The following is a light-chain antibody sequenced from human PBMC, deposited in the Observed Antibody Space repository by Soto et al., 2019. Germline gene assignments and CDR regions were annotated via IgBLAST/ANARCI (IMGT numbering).Light chain of an antibody. CDR1: SSDVDDYNY. CDR2: DVS. J-gene: IGLJ1*01. CDR3: SSYTSSSTYV. V-gene: IGLV2-14*01. Sequence: QLVLTQPASVSGSPGQSITISCTGTSSDVDDYNYVSWYQQHPGKAPKLMIYDVSNRPSGVSNRFSGSKSGNTASLTISGLQAEDEADYYCSSYTSSSTYVFGTGTKVTVL.